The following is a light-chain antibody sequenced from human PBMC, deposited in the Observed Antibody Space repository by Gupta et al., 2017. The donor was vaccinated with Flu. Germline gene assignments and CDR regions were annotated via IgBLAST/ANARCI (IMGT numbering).Light chain of an antibody. J-gene: IGKJ3*01. V-gene: IGKV3-15*01. CDR2: DVY. CDR1: QTVYTN. Sequence: PGTLSVSPGERATLSCRASQTVYTNLAWYRQKPGQVPKLLRYDVYTRAAGIPDRFSGSGSGTEFTLTISSLQSEDFAVYYCQQYSSWPLTFGPGTSVDI. CDR3: QQYSSWPLT.